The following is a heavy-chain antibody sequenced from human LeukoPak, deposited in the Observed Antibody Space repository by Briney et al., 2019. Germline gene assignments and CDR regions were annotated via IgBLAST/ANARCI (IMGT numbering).Heavy chain of an antibody. J-gene: IGHJ6*02. CDR3: ARDLHYYYGMDV. V-gene: IGHV3-11*01. CDR1: GGSFSDYY. CDR2: ISSSGSTI. Sequence: LSLACAVYGGSFSDYYMSWIRQAPGKGLEWVSYISSSGSTIYYADSVKGRFTISRDNAKNSLYLQMNSLRAEDTAVYYCARDLHYYYGMDVWGQGTTVTVSS.